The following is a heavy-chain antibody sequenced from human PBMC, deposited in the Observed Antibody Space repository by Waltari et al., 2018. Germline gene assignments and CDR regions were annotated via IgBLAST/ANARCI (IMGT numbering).Heavy chain of an antibody. Sequence: QVQLVQSGAEVQKPGSTVKVSCKASGDTFRGYAMSWGRQSPGQGLEWMGGIVPLFGTAKYAHNFQDRLTITTDEFTTTAYMELSGLGSEDTAVYFCARGGARHYDSSGYYDFDSWGQGTQVSVSS. CDR3: ARGGARHYDSSGYYDFDS. J-gene: IGHJ4*02. CDR1: GDTFRGYA. D-gene: IGHD3-22*01. V-gene: IGHV1-69*05. CDR2: IVPLFGTA.